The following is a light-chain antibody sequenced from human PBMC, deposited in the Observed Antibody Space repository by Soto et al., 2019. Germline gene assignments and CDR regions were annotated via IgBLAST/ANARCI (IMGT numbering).Light chain of an antibody. CDR3: QQYGSSPPLT. Sequence: EIVLTQSPGTLSLSPGEGATLSCRASQSVTSSYLAWFQQKPGQAPRLLIYGASSKATGIPDRFNGSGSGTDCTLSISRPEHEDFAVYYCQQYGSSPPLTFGQGTKVQIK. J-gene: IGKJ1*01. CDR1: QSVTSSY. CDR2: GAS. V-gene: IGKV3-20*01.